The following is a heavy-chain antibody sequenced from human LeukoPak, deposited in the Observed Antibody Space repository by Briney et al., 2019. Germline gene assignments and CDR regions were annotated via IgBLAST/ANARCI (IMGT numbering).Heavy chain of an antibody. CDR2: ISAYKGNT. J-gene: IGHJ3*01. D-gene: IGHD3-10*01. CDR1: GYAFSTYG. V-gene: IGHV1-18*01. CDR3: ARDLYYYGSGSYYDVFDV. Sequence: ASVKVSCKASGYAFSTYGISWVRQAPGQGLEWMGWISAYKGNTYYAQKLQGRVTMTTDTSTSTAYMELRSLRSDDTAIYYCARDLYYYGSGSYYDVFDVWGQGTMVTVSS.